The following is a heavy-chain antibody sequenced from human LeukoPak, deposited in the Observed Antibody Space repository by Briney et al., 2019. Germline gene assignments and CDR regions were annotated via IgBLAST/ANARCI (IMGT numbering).Heavy chain of an antibody. J-gene: IGHJ4*02. CDR1: GGSISSYY. D-gene: IGHD3-10*01. CDR3: AGGEEGFGELLYPPGFDY. V-gene: IGHV4-59*01. Sequence: PSETLSLTCTVSGGSISSYYWSWIRQPPGKGLEWIGYIYYSGSTNYNPSLKSRVTISVDTSKNQFSLKLSSVTAADTAVYYCAGGEEGFGELLYPPGFDYWGQGTLVTVSS. CDR2: IYYSGST.